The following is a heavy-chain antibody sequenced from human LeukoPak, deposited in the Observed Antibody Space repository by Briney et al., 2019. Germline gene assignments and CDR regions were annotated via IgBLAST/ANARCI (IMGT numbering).Heavy chain of an antibody. Sequence: ASVKVPCKASGYTFTGYYMHWVRQPPGQGLEWMGWINPNSGGTNYAQKFQGRATMTRDTSISTAYMELSRLRSDDTAVYYCARVMVRGVRESDYWGQGTLVTVSS. CDR2: INPNSGGT. D-gene: IGHD3-10*01. CDR1: GYTFTGYY. CDR3: ARVMVRGVRESDY. J-gene: IGHJ4*02. V-gene: IGHV1-2*02.